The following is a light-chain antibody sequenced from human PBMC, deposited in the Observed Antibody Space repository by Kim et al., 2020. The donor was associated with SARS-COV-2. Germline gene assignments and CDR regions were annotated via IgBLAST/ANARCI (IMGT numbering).Light chain of an antibody. CDR1: HDISDD. CDR2: SAS. V-gene: IGKV1-17*01. Sequence: GDKITITCRASHDISDDLGWYQQKPGKPPQRLIYSASRMQTGVPSRFSGSGSGTEFTLTISGLQPEDFATYHCQHHNSYPPTFG. CDR3: QHHNSYPPT. J-gene: IGKJ1*01.